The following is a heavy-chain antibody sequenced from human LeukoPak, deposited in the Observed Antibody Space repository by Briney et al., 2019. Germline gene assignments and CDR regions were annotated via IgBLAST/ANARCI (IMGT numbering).Heavy chain of an antibody. CDR2: IKQDGSEK. Sequence: GGSLRLSCAVSGFTFSRYWMSWVRQAPGKGLEWVANIKQDGSEKYYVDSVKGRFTISRDNAKNSLYLQMNSLRAEDTAVYYCAARGSYYYFDYWGQGTLVTVSS. V-gene: IGHV3-7*01. J-gene: IGHJ4*02. CDR1: GFTFSRYW. D-gene: IGHD1-26*01. CDR3: AARGSYYYFDY.